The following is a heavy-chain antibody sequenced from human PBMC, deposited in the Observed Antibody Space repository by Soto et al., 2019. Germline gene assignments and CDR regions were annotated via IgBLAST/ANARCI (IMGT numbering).Heavy chain of an antibody. J-gene: IGHJ4*02. CDR2: IYTGGTT. CDR3: ARDAAVTGSGLDY. CDR1: GFTVGSNH. V-gene: IGHV3-66*01. Sequence: EVQLVESGGGLVQPGGSLRLSCAVSGFTVGSNHMTWVRQAPRKGLEWVSAIYTGGTTYYADSVKGRFTISRDNSKNTLYLQMNNLRVEDTALYYCARDAAVTGSGLDYWGQGTVVTVSS. D-gene: IGHD6-19*01.